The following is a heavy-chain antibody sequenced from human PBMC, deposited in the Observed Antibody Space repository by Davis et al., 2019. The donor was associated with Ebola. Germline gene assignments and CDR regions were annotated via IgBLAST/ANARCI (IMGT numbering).Heavy chain of an antibody. V-gene: IGHV3-11*06. CDR1: GFTFSDYY. CDR2: ISSSSSFT. J-gene: IGHJ3*02. CDR3: ARGYSSSWYAAFDI. D-gene: IGHD6-13*01. Sequence: PGGSLRLSCAASGFTFSDYYMTWIRQAPGKGLEWISYISSSSSFTNYADSVKGRFTISRDNAKSSLYLQMNSLRAEDTAVYFCARGYSSSWYAAFDIWGQGTMVTVSS.